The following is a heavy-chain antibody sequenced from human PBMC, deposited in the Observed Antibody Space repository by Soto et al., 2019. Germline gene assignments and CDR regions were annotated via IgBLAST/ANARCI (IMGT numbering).Heavy chain of an antibody. CDR1: GYTFTSYG. D-gene: IGHD2-8*01. J-gene: IGHJ5*02. CDR3: ARDQELDIVLMVYASDNWFDP. V-gene: IGHV1-18*01. Sequence: ASVKVSCKASGYTFTSYGISWVRQAPGQGLEWMGWISAYNGNTNYAQKLQGRVTMTTDTSTSTAYMELRGLRSDDTAVYYCARDQELDIVLMVYASDNWFDPWGQGTLVTVSS. CDR2: ISAYNGNT.